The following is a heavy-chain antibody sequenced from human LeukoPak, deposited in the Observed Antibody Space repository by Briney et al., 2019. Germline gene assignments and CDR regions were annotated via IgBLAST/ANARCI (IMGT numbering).Heavy chain of an antibody. CDR1: TGSISNGNYE. D-gene: IGHD2-2*01. V-gene: IGHV4-31*03. Sequence: TLSLTCSVSTGSISNGNYEWGSIRQYPGKGLEWIGYISYTGSTHYNPSLNSRATISHDTCQNKFSLRLSSVTAAVTAWYYCARAYPRRSRYWGRGMQARVSS. CDR3: ARAYPRRSRY. J-gene: IGHJ4*02. CDR2: ISYTGST.